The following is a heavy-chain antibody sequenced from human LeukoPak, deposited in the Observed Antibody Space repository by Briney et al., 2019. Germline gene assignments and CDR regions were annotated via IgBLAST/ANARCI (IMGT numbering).Heavy chain of an antibody. J-gene: IGHJ4*02. CDR3: AKINRMVAARSELDY. V-gene: IGHV3-23*01. CDR2: IGGGVT. Sequence: PGGSLRLSCAASGFTFTNSAMSWVRQAPGKGLEWVSAIGGGVTYYADSVKGRFTISRDNSKNTLYLQMNSLRAEDTAVYYCAKINRMVAARSELDYWGQGTLVTVSS. CDR1: GFTFTNSA. D-gene: IGHD2-15*01.